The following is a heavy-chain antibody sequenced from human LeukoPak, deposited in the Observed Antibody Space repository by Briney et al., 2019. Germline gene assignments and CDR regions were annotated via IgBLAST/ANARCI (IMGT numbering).Heavy chain of an antibody. J-gene: IGHJ4*02. CDR3: GKDGSITIDRGVTVSHFDY. D-gene: IGHD3-10*01. CDR2: ISGDGDST. Sequence: SGGSLRLSCAAPGFTFSSYSKNWVRQAPAKGLEWVSVISGDGDSTYYVDSVKGRFTISRDNSKKSLHLQMNSLRTEDTGWYYCGKDGSITIDRGVTVSHFDYWGQGTLVTVSS. CDR1: GFTFSSYS. V-gene: IGHV3-43*02.